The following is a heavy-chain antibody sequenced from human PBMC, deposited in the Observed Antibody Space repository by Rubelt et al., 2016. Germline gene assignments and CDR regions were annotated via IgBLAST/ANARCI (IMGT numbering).Heavy chain of an antibody. J-gene: IGHJ3*02. V-gene: IGHV1-24*01. Sequence: GQSGAEVKKPGASVKVSCKVSGYTLTELSMHWVRQAPGKGLEWMGGFDPEDGETIYAQKFQGRVTMTEDTSTDTAYMELSSLRSEDTAVYYCATRGVYAIDALFAFDIWGQGTMVTVSS. CDR3: ATRGVYAIDALFAFDI. CDR1: GYTLTELS. CDR2: FDPEDGET. D-gene: IGHD2-8*01.